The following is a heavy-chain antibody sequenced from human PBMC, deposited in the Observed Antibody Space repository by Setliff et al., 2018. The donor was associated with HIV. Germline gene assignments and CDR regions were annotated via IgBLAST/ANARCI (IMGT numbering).Heavy chain of an antibody. CDR3: ARLIVVVPVAMGPYFDY. Sequence: HPGGSLRLSCAGSGFILSEYTISWVRQTPGKGLVWVSRINYHGSDISYADSVKGRFTISRDNAKNTVYLQMNDLRDEDTAVYYCARLIVVVPVAMGPYFDYWGQG. CDR1: GFILSEYT. D-gene: IGHD2-2*01. CDR2: INYHGSDI. V-gene: IGHV3-74*01. J-gene: IGHJ4*02.